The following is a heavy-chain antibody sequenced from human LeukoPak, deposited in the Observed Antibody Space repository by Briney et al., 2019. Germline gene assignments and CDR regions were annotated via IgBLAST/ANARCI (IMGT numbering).Heavy chain of an antibody. Sequence: GRSLRLSCAASGFSFRAYGMHWVRQAPGKGLEWVAVISDDGSNEYYSDSVKGRFTISRDNSRSSLYLQMNSLRAEDTAVYYCAKDADTATIIYWYFDLWGRGTLVTVSS. CDR2: ISDDGSNE. CDR1: GFSFRAYG. V-gene: IGHV3-30*18. CDR3: AKDADTATIIYWYFDL. J-gene: IGHJ2*01. D-gene: IGHD5-18*01.